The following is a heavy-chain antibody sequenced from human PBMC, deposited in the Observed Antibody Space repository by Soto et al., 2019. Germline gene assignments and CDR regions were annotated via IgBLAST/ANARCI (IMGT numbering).Heavy chain of an antibody. CDR3: AKARFYFDSSPYDS. Sequence: GSLRLSCAASGFTFEDYALHWVRQSSGKGPEWVSLINADGTDTYYAHSVNGRFTISRDNRKASFFLQMNSLRPEDSAMYYCAKARFYFDSSPYDSWGQGTLVTVSS. D-gene: IGHD3-22*01. CDR2: INADGTDT. CDR1: GFTFEDYA. J-gene: IGHJ4*02. V-gene: IGHV3-43D*04.